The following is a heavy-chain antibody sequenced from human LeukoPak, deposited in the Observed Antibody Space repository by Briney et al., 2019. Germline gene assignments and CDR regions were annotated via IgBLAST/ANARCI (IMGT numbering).Heavy chain of an antibody. D-gene: IGHD5-12*01. J-gene: IGHJ4*02. V-gene: IGHV3-33*01. CDR1: GFTFSSYG. CDR2: IWYDGSNK. Sequence: GGSLRLSCAASGFTFSSYGMHWVRQAPGKGLEWVAVIWYDGSNKYYADSVKGRFTISRDNSKNTLYLQMNSLRAEDTAVYYCARDNGYDPFFDYWGQGTLVTVSS. CDR3: ARDNGYDPFFDY.